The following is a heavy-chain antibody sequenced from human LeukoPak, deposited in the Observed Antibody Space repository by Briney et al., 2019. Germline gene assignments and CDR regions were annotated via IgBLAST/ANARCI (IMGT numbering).Heavy chain of an antibody. Sequence: SVKGSCKASGGTFSSYTISWVRQAPGQGLECVGSIIPILGIANYAQKFQGRVTITADKSTSTAYMELSSLRSEDTAVYYCARSGGDGYNDFDYWGQGTLVTVSS. V-gene: IGHV1-69*02. CDR3: ARSGGDGYNDFDY. CDR1: GGTFSSYT. J-gene: IGHJ4*02. D-gene: IGHD5-24*01. CDR2: IIPILGIA.